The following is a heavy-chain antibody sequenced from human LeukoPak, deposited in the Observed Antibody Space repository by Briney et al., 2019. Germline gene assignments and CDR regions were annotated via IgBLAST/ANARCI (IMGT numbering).Heavy chain of an antibody. CDR1: GGSISSGGYS. D-gene: IGHD3-22*01. CDR2: IYHSGST. CDR3: ARFGYYDSSGYSFDY. Sequence: SETLSLTCAVSGGSISSGGYSWSWIRQPPGKGLEWIGYIYHSGSTYYNPSLKSRVTISVDRSKNQLSLKLSSVTAADTAVYYCARFGYYDSSGYSFDYWGQGTLVTVSS. V-gene: IGHV4-30-2*01. J-gene: IGHJ4*02.